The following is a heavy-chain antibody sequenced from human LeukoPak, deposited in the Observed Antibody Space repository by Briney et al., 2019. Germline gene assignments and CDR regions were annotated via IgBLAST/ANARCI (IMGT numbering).Heavy chain of an antibody. CDR3: AKARVPGSGWFDAFDI. CDR2: ISGTS. CDR1: GLTFSSYA. J-gene: IGHJ3*02. V-gene: IGHV3-23*01. Sequence: GGSLRLSCAASGLTFSSYAMNWVRQAPGKGLEWVSAISGTSHYADSVKGRFTISRDNSKNTLYLQMNRLRAEDTAVYYCAKARVPGSGWFDAFDIWGLGTMVTVSS. D-gene: IGHD6-19*01.